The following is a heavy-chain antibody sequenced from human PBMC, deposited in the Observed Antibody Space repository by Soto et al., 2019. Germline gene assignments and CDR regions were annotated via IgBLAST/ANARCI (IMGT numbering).Heavy chain of an antibody. D-gene: IGHD2-8*02. CDR3: ARYTGGNHDY. J-gene: IGHJ4*02. CDR1: GGSFSGYY. CDR2: INHSGST. Sequence: SETLSLTCAVYGGSFSGYYWSWIRQPPGKGLEWIGEINHSGSTNYNPSLKSRVTISVDTSKNQFSLKLSSVTAADTAVYYCARYTGGNHDYWGQGTLVTVSS. V-gene: IGHV4-34*01.